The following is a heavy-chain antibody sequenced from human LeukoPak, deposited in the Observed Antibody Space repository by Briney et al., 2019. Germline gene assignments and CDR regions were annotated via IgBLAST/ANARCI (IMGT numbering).Heavy chain of an antibody. CDR2: IKQDGSEN. D-gene: IGHD1-1*01. V-gene: IGHV3-7*01. CDR3: ARDLRGADGTDWFDP. CDR1: GFTFSSYA. J-gene: IGHJ5*02. Sequence: GGSLRLSCAASGFTFSSYAMHWVRQAPGKGLEWVANIKQDGSENYYVDSVKGRFTISRDNAKNSLYLQMNSLRAEDTAVYYCARDLRGADGTDWFDPWGQGTLVTVSS.